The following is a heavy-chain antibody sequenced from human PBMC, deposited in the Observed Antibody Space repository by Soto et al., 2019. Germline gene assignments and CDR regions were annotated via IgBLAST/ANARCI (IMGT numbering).Heavy chain of an antibody. J-gene: IGHJ3*02. CDR3: ARLNDSSGYDAFHI. Sequence: PGGSLRLSCAASGFTFSSYWMSWVRQAPGKGLEWVANIKQDGSEKYYVDSVKGRFTISRDNAKNSLYLQMNSLRAEDTAVYYCARLNDSSGYDAFHIWGQGTMVTVSS. D-gene: IGHD3-22*01. CDR1: GFTFSSYW. CDR2: IKQDGSEK. V-gene: IGHV3-7*05.